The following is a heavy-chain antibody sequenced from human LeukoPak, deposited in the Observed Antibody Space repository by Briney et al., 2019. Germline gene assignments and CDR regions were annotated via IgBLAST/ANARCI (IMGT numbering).Heavy chain of an antibody. V-gene: IGHV3-23*01. CDR2: ISGSGGRT. CDR1: GFTFTSYT. J-gene: IGHJ4*02. CDR3: AKDRGHSSSWYFHY. D-gene: IGHD6-13*01. Sequence: GGSLRLSCVASGFTFTSYTMNWVRQAPGKGLEWVSAISGSGGRTYYADSVKGRFTISRDNSKNTLYLQMNSLRAEDTAVYYCAKDRGHSSSWYFHYWGQGALVTVSS.